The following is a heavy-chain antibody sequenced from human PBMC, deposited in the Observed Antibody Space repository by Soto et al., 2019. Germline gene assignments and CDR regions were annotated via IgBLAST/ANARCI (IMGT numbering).Heavy chain of an antibody. CDR3: AKDRMPIWVSYFDY. V-gene: IGHV3-23*01. CDR1: GFTFSSYA. D-gene: IGHD2-2*01. CDR2: ISGSGGST. J-gene: IGHJ4*02. Sequence: EVQQLESGGGLVQPGGSLRLSCAASGFTFSSYAMSWVRQAPGKGLEWVSAISGSGGSTYYADSVKGRFTISRDNSKNTLYLQMNTLRAEDTAVYYCAKDRMPIWVSYFDYWGQGTLVTVSS.